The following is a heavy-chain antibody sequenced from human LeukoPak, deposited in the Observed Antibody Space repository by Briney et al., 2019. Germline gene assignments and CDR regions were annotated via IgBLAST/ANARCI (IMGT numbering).Heavy chain of an antibody. Sequence: PSETLSLTCAVSGGSFSAYYWSWIRQPPGKGLEWIGEINHSGSTNYNPSLKSRVTISVDTSKNQFSLKLSSVTAADTAVYYCARVWRYDFWGTYYFDYWGQGTLVTVSS. D-gene: IGHD3-3*01. V-gene: IGHV4-34*01. CDR3: ARVWRYDFWGTYYFDY. CDR1: GGSFSAYY. J-gene: IGHJ4*02. CDR2: INHSGST.